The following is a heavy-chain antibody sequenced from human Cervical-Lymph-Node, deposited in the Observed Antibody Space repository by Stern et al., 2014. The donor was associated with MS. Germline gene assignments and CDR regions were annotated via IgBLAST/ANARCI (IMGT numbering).Heavy chain of an antibody. CDR2: ITPRSGAT. Sequence: QVQLVQSGAEVKKPGASVKVSCKASGYTFTDYYMHWVRQAPGQGLEWMGWITPRSGATKYAQKFQGRVTMTGDTSISTAYMDLSGLISDDTAVYFCARDWGYCASTSCACDIWGQGTVVTVSS. CDR3: ARDWGYCASTSCACDI. V-gene: IGHV1-2*02. D-gene: IGHD2-2*01. J-gene: IGHJ3*02. CDR1: GYTFTDYY.